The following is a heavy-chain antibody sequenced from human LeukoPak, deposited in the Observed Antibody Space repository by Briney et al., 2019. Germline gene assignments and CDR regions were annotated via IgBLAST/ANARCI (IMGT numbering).Heavy chain of an antibody. V-gene: IGHV4-59*01. D-gene: IGHD2-15*01. J-gene: IGHJ5*02. CDR1: GGSISSYY. CDR3: ARNIVVVVPSWFDP. CDR2: IYYSGST. Sequence: LETLSLTCTVSGGSISSYYWRWIRQPPGKALEGFVYIYYSGSTNYNPSLKSRVTISVDTSKNQFSLKLSSVTAADTAVYYCARNIVVVVPSWFDPWGQGTLVTVSS.